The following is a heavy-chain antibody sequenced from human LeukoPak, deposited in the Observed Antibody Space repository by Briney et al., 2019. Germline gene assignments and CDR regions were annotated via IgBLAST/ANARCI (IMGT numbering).Heavy chain of an antibody. CDR1: GGSISSGSYY. D-gene: IGHD1-7*01. CDR3: ARDPGTTPLDYYYYMDV. J-gene: IGHJ6*03. CDR2: IYTSGST. Sequence: PSQTLSLTCTVSGGSISSGSYYWSWIRQPAGKGVEWIGRIYTSGSTNYNPSLKSRVTISVDTSKNQFSLKLSSVTAADTAVYYCARDPGTTPLDYYYYMDVWGKGTTVTVSS. V-gene: IGHV4-61*02.